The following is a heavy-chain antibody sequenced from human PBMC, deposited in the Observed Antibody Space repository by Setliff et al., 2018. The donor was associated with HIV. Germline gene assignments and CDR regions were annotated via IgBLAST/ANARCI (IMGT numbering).Heavy chain of an antibody. CDR1: GGSFSDSY. CDR2: ISHSGTT. CDR3: ARDRYYGSGSYYNYFDY. V-gene: IGHV4-34*01. D-gene: IGHD3-10*01. Sequence: PSETLSLTCGVYGGSFSDSYYTWIRQPPGKGLEWIGQISHSGTTTYNSSLKSRVTMSVDSSTNQFSLTLTSVTAADTAVYYCARDRYYGSGSYYNYFDYWGQGILVTVSS. J-gene: IGHJ4*02.